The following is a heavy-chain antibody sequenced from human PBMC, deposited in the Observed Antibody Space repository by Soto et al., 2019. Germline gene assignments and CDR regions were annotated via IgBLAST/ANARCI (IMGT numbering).Heavy chain of an antibody. J-gene: IGHJ6*03. CDR2: IYHSGST. D-gene: IGHD2-2*01. V-gene: IGHV4-4*02. Sequence: PSETLSLTCAVSSGSISSSNWWSWVRQPPGKGLEWIGEIYHSGSTNYNPSLKSRVTISVDKSKNQFSLKLSSVTAADTAVYYCARDRYCSSTSCIKGNGYYYYYYMDVWGKGTTVTVSS. CDR3: ARDRYCSSTSCIKGNGYYYYYYMDV. CDR1: SGSISSSNW.